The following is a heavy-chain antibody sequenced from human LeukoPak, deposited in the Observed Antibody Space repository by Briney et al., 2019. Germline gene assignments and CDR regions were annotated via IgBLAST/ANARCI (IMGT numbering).Heavy chain of an antibody. CDR2: VSGSAGRT. V-gene: IGHV3-23*01. CDR3: AKNRGHCVDGVCHNYYYMDV. D-gene: IGHD2-8*02. J-gene: IGHJ6*03. Sequence: MHWVRQAPGKGLEWVSTVSGSAGRTDYADSVKGRFTISRDNLKNTLYLQMNGLRAEDTAVYYCAKNRGHCVDGVCHNYYYMDVWGRGTTVTVSS.